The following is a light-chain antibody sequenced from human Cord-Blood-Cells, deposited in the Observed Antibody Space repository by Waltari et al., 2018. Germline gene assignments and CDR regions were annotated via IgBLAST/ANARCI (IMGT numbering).Light chain of an antibody. V-gene: IGKV1-39*01. Sequence: DIQMTQSPSSLSASVGERVTITCRASQSISSYLNWYQQKPGKDPKLLIYAASSLQSGVPSRLSGSGSGTDFTLTISSLQPEDFATYYCQQSYSTPRTFGQGTKVEIK. CDR1: QSISSY. CDR2: AAS. CDR3: QQSYSTPRT. J-gene: IGKJ1*01.